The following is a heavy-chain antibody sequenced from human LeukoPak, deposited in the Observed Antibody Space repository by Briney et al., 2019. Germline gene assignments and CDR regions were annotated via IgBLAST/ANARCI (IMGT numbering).Heavy chain of an antibody. J-gene: IGHJ6*02. Sequence: GRSLRLSCAASGFTFSSYSMNWVRQAPGKGLEWVSSISSSSSYIYYADSVKGRFTISRDNAKNSLYLQMNSLRAEDTAVYYCARDFGEDHHNYYYYGMDVWGQGTTVTVSS. D-gene: IGHD3-10*01. V-gene: IGHV3-21*01. CDR3: ARDFGEDHHNYYYYGMDV. CDR2: ISSSSSYI. CDR1: GFTFSSYS.